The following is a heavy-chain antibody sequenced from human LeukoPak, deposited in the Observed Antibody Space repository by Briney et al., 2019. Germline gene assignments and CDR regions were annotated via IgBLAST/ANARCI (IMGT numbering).Heavy chain of an antibody. J-gene: IGHJ3*02. V-gene: IGHV3-30*02. D-gene: IGHD3-22*01. CDR2: IQYDGSKK. Sequence: GGSLRLSCVASGFTFSSNGMHWVRQAPGKGLEWVTFIQYDGSKKYYADSVKGRFTISRDNSKHTLYLQMNSLRAEDTAVYYCAKVAYITMIVVVPQGAFDIWGQGTMVTVSS. CDR3: AKVAYITMIVVVPQGAFDI. CDR1: GFTFSSNG.